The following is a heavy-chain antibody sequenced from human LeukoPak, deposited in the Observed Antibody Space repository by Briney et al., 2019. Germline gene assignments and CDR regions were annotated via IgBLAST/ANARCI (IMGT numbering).Heavy chain of an antibody. CDR3: TKDRPGEGSSTWYFDY. CDR2: ISASGDIT. Sequence: GGSLRPSCAASGFTFSNYGMNWVRQAPGKGLEWVSPISASGDITYYADSMKGRFTISRDNSKNTLYLQMNNLRAEDTAIYYCTKDRPGEGSSTWYFDYWGQGALVTVSS. CDR1: GFTFSNYG. V-gene: IGHV3-23*01. D-gene: IGHD6-13*01. J-gene: IGHJ4*02.